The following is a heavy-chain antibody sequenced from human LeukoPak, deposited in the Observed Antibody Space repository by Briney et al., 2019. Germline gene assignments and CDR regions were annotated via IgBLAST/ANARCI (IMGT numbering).Heavy chain of an antibody. J-gene: IGHJ4*02. Sequence: PGGSLRLSCAASGFTFRSYRMTWFRQAPGKGLEWVSYISSSSSIIYYADSVKGRFTISRDNAKNSLYLQMNSLRAEDTAVYYCAKDLKRVHRDFDYWGQGTLVTVSS. V-gene: IGHV3-48*01. CDR1: GFTFRSYR. CDR2: ISSSSSII. CDR3: AKDLKRVHRDFDY. D-gene: IGHD1-14*01.